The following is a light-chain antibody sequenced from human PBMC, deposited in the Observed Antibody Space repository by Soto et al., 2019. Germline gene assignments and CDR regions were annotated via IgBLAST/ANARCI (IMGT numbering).Light chain of an antibody. CDR2: LNSDGSH. Sequence: QPVLTQSPSASASLGASVKLTCTLSSGHSSYAIAWHQQQPEKGPRYLMKLNSDGSHSTGDGIPDRFSGSSSGAERYLTISSLQSEDDADYYCQTWGTGIRVFGGGTKLTVL. CDR3: QTWGTGIRV. CDR1: SGHSSYA. V-gene: IGLV4-69*01. J-gene: IGLJ2*01.